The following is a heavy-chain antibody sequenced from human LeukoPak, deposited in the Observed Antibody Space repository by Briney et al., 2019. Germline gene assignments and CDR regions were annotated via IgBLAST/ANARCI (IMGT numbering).Heavy chain of an antibody. Sequence: SVKVSCKASGGTFSSYAISWVRQAPGQGLEWMGGIIPIFGTANYAQKFQGRVTITADESTSTAYMELSSLRSEGTAVYYCATIAVAGIHYFDYWGQGTLVTVSS. CDR1: GGTFSSYA. V-gene: IGHV1-69*13. D-gene: IGHD6-19*01. J-gene: IGHJ4*02. CDR3: ATIAVAGIHYFDY. CDR2: IIPIFGTA.